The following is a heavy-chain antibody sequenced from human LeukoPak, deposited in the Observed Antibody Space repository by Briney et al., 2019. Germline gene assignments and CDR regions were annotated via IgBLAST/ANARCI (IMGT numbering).Heavy chain of an antibody. J-gene: IGHJ6*02. V-gene: IGHV4-59*01. CDR2: IYYSGST. Sequence: PSETLSLTCTVSGGSISSYYWSWIRQPPGKGLEWIGYIYYSGSTNYNPSLKSRVTISVDTSKNQFSLKLSSVTAADAAVYYCARYRATVNPRHYYYGMDVWGQGTTVTVSS. CDR1: GGSISSYY. CDR3: ARYRATVNPRHYYYGMDV. D-gene: IGHD5-12*01.